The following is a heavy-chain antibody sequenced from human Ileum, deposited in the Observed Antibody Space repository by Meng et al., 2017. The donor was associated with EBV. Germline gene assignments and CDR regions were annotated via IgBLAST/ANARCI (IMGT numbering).Heavy chain of an antibody. CDR1: GGSVTSGSYY. CDR2: IYYTGST. V-gene: IGHV4-61*01. J-gene: IGHJ4*02. D-gene: IGHD1-1*01. Sequence: QVQLQESGPGLVKPSETLSLTCTVSGGSVTSGSYYWSWIRQPPGEGLEWIGYIYYTGSTNYNPSLKSRVTISVDTSKNQFSLNLTSVTAADTAVYYCAKGTGTTFARGQGTLVTVSS. CDR3: AKGTGTTFA.